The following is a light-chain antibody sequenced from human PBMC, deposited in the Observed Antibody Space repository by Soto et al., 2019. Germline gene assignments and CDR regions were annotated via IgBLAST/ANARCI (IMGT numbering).Light chain of an antibody. J-gene: IGLJ2*01. CDR3: QSYDSNGV. Sequence: NFMLTQPHSVSESPGKTVTISCTRSSGSIASNYVQWYQQRPGSAPTTVIYEDNHRPSGVLDRFSGSIGSSSNSASLTISGLMTEDEADYYCQSYDSNGVFGGGTKLTVL. CDR2: EDN. CDR1: SGSIASNY. V-gene: IGLV6-57*04.